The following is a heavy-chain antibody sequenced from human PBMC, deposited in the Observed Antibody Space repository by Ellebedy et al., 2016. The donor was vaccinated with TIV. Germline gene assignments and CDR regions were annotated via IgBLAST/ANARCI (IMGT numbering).Heavy chain of an antibody. J-gene: IGHJ4*02. D-gene: IGHD6-19*01. CDR2: LKQEGTEK. CDR1: GFAFSTYW. Sequence: GESLKISCAASGFAFSTYWMSWVRQAPGQGLEWVANLKQEGTEKNYVDSVKGGFTISRDNAKNSVYLQMNSLRAEDTAVYYCARGRGWYPYFDYWGQGTLVTVSS. V-gene: IGHV3-7*01. CDR3: ARGRGWYPYFDY.